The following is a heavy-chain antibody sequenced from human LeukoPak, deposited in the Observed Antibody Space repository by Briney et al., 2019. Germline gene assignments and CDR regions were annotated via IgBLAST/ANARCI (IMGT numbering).Heavy chain of an antibody. CDR3: VRDERDGEVGAPFDY. D-gene: IGHD1-26*01. CDR1: GFTFSNYW. CDR2: INSAGSTI. Sequence: GGSLRLSCAPSGFTFSNYWMWSVPQPPGKGLEWGSRINSAGSTINYADSVKGRLTISKDNAKNTLFLQMNSLRAEDTAVYYCVRDERDGEVGAPFDYWGQGTLVTVSS. V-gene: IGHV3-74*01. J-gene: IGHJ4*02.